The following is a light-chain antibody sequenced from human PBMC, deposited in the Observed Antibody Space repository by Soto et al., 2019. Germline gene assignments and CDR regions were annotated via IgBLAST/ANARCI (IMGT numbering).Light chain of an antibody. CDR3: QHYNNWPPYT. CDR2: GAS. V-gene: IGKV3D-15*01. CDR1: QRVASD. Sequence: VLTQSPGTLSLSPGEGATLSCRASQRVASDLAWYLQKPGQPPRLLIYGASTRATGVPARFSGSGSETDFTLTISNLQSEDCAVYYCQHYNNWPPYTFGQGTKVDIK. J-gene: IGKJ2*01.